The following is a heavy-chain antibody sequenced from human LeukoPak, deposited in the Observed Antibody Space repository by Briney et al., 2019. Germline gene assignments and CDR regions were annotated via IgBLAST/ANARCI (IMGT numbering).Heavy chain of an antibody. CDR2: ISSSSSYI. V-gene: IGHV3-21*01. D-gene: IGHD3-22*01. CDR3: ARGTGSGYYDSGYAFDI. J-gene: IGHJ3*02. CDR1: GFTFSSYS. Sequence: GGSLRLSCAASGFTFSSYSMNWVRQAPGKGLEWVSSISSSSSYIYYADSVKGRFTISRDNAKNSLYLQMNSLRAEDTAVYYCARGTGSGYYDSGYAFDIWGQGTMVTVSS.